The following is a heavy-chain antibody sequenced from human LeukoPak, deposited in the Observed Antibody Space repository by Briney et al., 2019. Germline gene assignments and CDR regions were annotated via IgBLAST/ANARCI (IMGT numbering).Heavy chain of an antibody. D-gene: IGHD5-12*01. V-gene: IGHV3-74*01. CDR2: VNSDGSNT. CDR1: GFTFSSYW. J-gene: IGHJ6*02. CDR3: TRAWRYGMDV. Sequence: GGSLRLSCAASGFTFSSYWMHWVRQAPGKGLVWVSRVNSDGSNTTYADSVKGRFTISRDNAKNTLYLQMNSLRAEDTAVYSCTRAWRYGMDVWGQGTTVTVSS.